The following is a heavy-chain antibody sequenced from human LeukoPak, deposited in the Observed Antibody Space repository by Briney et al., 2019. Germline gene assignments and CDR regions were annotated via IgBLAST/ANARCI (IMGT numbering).Heavy chain of an antibody. V-gene: IGHV3-30*19. CDR2: ISYDGSNK. CDR3: ARLYSSSWYAFFQH. J-gene: IGHJ1*01. D-gene: IGHD6-13*01. Sequence: PGRSLRLSCAASGFTFSSYGMHWVRQAPGRGLEWVAVISYDGSNKYYADSVKGRFTISRDNSKNTLYLQMNSLRAEDTAVYYCARLYSSSWYAFFQHWGQGTLSPSPQ. CDR1: GFTFSSYG.